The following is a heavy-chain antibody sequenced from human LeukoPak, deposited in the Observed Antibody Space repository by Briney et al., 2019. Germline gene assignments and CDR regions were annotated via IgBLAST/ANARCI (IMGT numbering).Heavy chain of an antibody. CDR1: GFTLSSYA. Sequence: GGSLRLSCAASGFTLSSYAMSWVRQAPGKGLEWVSAISGGGGSTYYADSAKGRFTISGDNSKNTLYLQMNSLRAEDTAVYYCAKDGQSGYSYGGGQGTLVTVSS. J-gene: IGHJ4*02. V-gene: IGHV3-23*01. D-gene: IGHD5-18*01. CDR3: AKDGQSGYSYG. CDR2: ISGGGGST.